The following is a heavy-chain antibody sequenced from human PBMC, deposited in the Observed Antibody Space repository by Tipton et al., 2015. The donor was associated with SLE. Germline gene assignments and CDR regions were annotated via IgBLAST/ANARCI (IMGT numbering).Heavy chain of an antibody. D-gene: IGHD3-3*01. CDR3: AKGQLFWSGYPDY. CDR1: GFIFDDYT. V-gene: IGHV3-9*01. CDR2: ITWNSGTI. J-gene: IGHJ4*02. Sequence: SLRLSCAASGFIFDDYTMHWVRQAPGRGLEWVSGITWNSGTIRYAGSVKGRFTISRDNVKKSLSLQMNSLTTEDTALYFCAKGQLFWSGYPDYWGQGTVVTVSS.